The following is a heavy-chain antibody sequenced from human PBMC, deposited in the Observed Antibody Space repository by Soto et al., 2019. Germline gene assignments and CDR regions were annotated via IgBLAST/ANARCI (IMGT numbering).Heavy chain of an antibody. CDR1: GASISRNSYY. D-gene: IGHD2-2*01. V-gene: IGHV4-39*01. J-gene: IGHJ4*02. Sequence: PETXSLTCTVSGASISRNSYYWGWTRQPPGKGLEWIASIHYGGSTDYNPSLKSRVTISVDTSKNQFSLSLRFVTAADTALYSCARLGYCSSTSCYVDYWGQGTLVTVSS. CDR3: ARLGYCSSTSCYVDY. CDR2: IHYGGST.